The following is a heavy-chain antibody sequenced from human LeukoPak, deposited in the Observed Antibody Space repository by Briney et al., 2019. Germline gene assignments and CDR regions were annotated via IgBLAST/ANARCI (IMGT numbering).Heavy chain of an antibody. J-gene: IGHJ3*02. CDR1: GFTFSSYA. CDR2: ISGRGGST. V-gene: IGHV3-23*01. D-gene: IGHD3-22*01. Sequence: GGSLRLSCAASGFTFSSYAMSWVRQAPGKGLEWVSAISGRGGSTYYADAVKGRFTISRDNSKNTLYLQMNSLRAEDTAVYYCAKDMFGPPITMIVVSRAFDIWGQGTMVTVSS. CDR3: AKDMFGPPITMIVVSRAFDI.